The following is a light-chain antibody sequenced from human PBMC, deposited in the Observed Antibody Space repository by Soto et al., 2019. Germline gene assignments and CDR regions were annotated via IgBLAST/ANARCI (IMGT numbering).Light chain of an antibody. V-gene: IGKV3-20*01. CDR3: QHYGRSPPSWT. Sequence: EIVLTQSPGTLSLSPGERATLSCRASQSVSSNYLAWYQQKPGQPPRLLISDGSSRATGIPDRFSGSGSGTDFTLTISGLEREDFAVYYCQHYGRSPPSWTFGQGTKVEIK. J-gene: IGKJ1*01. CDR2: DGS. CDR1: QSVSSNY.